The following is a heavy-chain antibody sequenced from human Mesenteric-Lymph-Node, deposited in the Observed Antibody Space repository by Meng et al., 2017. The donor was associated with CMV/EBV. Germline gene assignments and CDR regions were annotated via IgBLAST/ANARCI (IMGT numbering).Heavy chain of an antibody. D-gene: IGHD3-22*01. CDR3: TRVAIYDSSGYYHSPKFDY. Sequence: GSLRLSCTVSGGSIRSTCYYWGWIRQPPGKGLEWLADINFGGNINTNLSLKSRVTISLDTSNNQFSPKLSSVTAADTAVYYCTRVAIYDSSGYYHSPKFDYWGQGTLVTVSS. J-gene: IGHJ4*02. CDR2: INFGGNI. CDR1: GGSIRSTCYY. V-gene: IGHV4-39*07.